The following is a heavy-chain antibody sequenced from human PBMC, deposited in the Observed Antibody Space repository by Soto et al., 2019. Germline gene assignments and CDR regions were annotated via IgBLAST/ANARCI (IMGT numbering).Heavy chain of an antibody. CDR1: GFTFSSYW. CDR2: IKQDGSEK. CDR3: ARQQEVAYYYYYYMDV. V-gene: IGHV3-7*01. J-gene: IGHJ6*03. D-gene: IGHD2-15*01. Sequence: GGSLRLSCAASGFTFSSYWMSWVRQAPGKGLEWVANIKQDGSEKYYVDSVKGRFTISRDNAKNSLYLQMNSLRAEDTAVYYCARQQEVAYYYYYYMDVWGKGTTVTVSS.